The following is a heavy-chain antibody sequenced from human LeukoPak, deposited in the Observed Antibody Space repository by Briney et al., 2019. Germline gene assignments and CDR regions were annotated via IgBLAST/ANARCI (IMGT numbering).Heavy chain of an antibody. D-gene: IGHD6-19*01. CDR2: ISYDGSNK. CDR1: GFTFSSYG. Sequence: GRSLRLSCAASGFTFSSYGMHWVRQAPGKGLEWVSVISYDGSNKYYTDSVKGRFTISRDNSKNTLYLQMNSLRAEDTAVYYCAKDKYSSGWWAMDYWRQGTLVSVSS. J-gene: IGHJ4*02. V-gene: IGHV3-30*18. CDR3: AKDKYSSGWWAMDY.